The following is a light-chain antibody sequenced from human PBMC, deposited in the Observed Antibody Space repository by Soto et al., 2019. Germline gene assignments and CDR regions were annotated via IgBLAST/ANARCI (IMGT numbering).Light chain of an antibody. J-gene: IGKJ1*01. V-gene: IGKV3-11*01. Sequence: EIVLTQSPATLSLSPGERATLSCRASQSVSSYLAWYQQKPGQAPRLLIYDASNRATGIPARFSGSGSGTDFTLTISSLEPEDFAVYYCQQRSNLPPPTFGQGTKVEIK. CDR1: QSVSSY. CDR3: QQRSNLPPPT. CDR2: DAS.